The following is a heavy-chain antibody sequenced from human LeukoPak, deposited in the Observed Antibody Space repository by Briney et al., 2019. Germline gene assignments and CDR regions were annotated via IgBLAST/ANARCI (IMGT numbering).Heavy chain of an antibody. CDR1: GFTFSSHS. CDR3: ARDPRPSYDSSGYYAY. Sequence: GGSLRLSCAASGFTFSSHSMNWVRQAPGKGLEWVSSISSSSSYIYYADSVKGRFTISRDNAKNSLYLQMNSLRAEDTAVYYCARDPRPSYDSSGYYAYWGQGTLVTVSS. J-gene: IGHJ4*02. D-gene: IGHD3-22*01. V-gene: IGHV3-21*01. CDR2: ISSSSSYI.